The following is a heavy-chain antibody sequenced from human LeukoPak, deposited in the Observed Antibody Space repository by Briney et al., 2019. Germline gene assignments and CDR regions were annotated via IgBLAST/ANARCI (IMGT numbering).Heavy chain of an antibody. CDR3: VIHAGRTGGQ. J-gene: IGHJ4*02. CDR1: GFRFSDHY. V-gene: IGHV3/OR16-9*01. CDR2: ISGNSGDI. Sequence: GGSLRLSCAASGFRFSDHYMSWIRQAPGKGPEWISYISGNSGDIAYADSVKGRFTISRDNAKNSLHLQMNSLRVEDTAVYHCVIHAGRTGGQWGQGILITVSS. D-gene: IGHD3-10*01.